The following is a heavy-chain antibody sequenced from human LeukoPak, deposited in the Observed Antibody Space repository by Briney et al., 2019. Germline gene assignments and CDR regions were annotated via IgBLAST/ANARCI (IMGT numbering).Heavy chain of an antibody. V-gene: IGHV3-23*01. CDR1: GFTFSKNA. CDR2: LSGSGADT. J-gene: IGHJ4*02. D-gene: IGHD2-2*01. CDR3: AKDPYGTRYFDY. Sequence: PGGSLRLSCAASGFTFSKNAMGWVRQAPGKGLEWVSSLSGSGADTYYADSVKGRFTISRDNAKNTAYLQMNSLRAEDTAVYYCAKDPYGTRYFDYWGQGTLVTAS.